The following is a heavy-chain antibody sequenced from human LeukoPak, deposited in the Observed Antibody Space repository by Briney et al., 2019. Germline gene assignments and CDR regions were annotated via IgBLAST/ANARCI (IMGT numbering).Heavy chain of an antibody. CDR3: ARDRCAGCWYFDL. V-gene: IGHV4-61*02. D-gene: IGHD4-17*01. Sequence: SETLSLTCTVSGGSISSGSYYCSWIRQPAGKGLEWIGRIYTSGSTNYNPSLKSRVTISVDTSKNQFSLKLSSVTAADTAVYYCARDRCAGCWYFDLWGRGTLVTVSS. CDR1: GGSISSGSYY. J-gene: IGHJ2*01. CDR2: IYTSGST.